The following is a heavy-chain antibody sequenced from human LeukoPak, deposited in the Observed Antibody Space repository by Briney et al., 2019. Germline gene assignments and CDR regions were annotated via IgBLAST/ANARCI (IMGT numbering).Heavy chain of an antibody. CDR3: ARDTRWVIGYYHYGMDV. Sequence: SETLSLTCTVSGGSISSGGYYWSWIRQHPGKGLEWIGYIYYSGSTYYNPSLKSRVTISVDTSKNQFSLKLSSVTAADTAVYYCARDTRWVIGYYHYGMDVWGQGTTVTVSS. CDR1: GGSISSGGYY. CDR2: IYYSGST. J-gene: IGHJ6*02. V-gene: IGHV4-31*03. D-gene: IGHD3-16*02.